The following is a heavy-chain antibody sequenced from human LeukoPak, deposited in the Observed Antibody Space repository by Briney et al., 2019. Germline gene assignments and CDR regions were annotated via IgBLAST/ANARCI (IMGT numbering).Heavy chain of an antibody. Sequence: KPSETLSLTCTVSGGSISSSYWSWIRQPPQKGLEWIGYINYSGITNCSPSLKSRATISVDTSKNQFSLKLSSVTGADTAFYYCTRGPGSRYNYLNAFDLWGQGTMVTVSS. CDR2: INYSGIT. V-gene: IGHV4-59*01. CDR1: GGSISSSY. D-gene: IGHD5-24*01. CDR3: TRGPGSRYNYLNAFDL. J-gene: IGHJ3*01.